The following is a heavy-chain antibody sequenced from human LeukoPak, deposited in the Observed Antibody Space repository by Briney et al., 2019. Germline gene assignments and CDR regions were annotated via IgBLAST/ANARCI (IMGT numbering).Heavy chain of an antibody. D-gene: IGHD2-2*01. CDR1: GFTFSSYW. J-gene: IGHJ4*02. V-gene: IGHV3-7*03. CDR3: ASQPAAADVDY. Sequence: GGSLRLSCAASGFTFSSYWMTCVRQAPGKGLEWVANIKQDGSKKSYLDSVKCRFTISRDKAKNSLYLQMNSLRADDTGVYYCASQPAAADVDYWGQGTLVTVSS. CDR2: IKQDGSKK.